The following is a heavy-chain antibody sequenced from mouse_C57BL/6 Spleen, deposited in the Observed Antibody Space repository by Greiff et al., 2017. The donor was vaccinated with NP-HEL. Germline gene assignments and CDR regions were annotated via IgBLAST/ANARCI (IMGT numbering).Heavy chain of an antibody. CDR1: GYAFSSSW. CDR2: IYPGDGDT. J-gene: IGHJ1*03. D-gene: IGHD1-1*01. Sequence: QVQLQQPGPELVKPGASVKISCKASGYAFSSSWMNWVKQRPGKGLEWIGRIYPGDGDTNYNGKFKGKATLTADKSSSTAYMQLSSLTSEDSAVYFCARSEFITTVPDWYFDVWGTGTTVTVSS. CDR3: ARSEFITTVPDWYFDV. V-gene: IGHV1-82*01.